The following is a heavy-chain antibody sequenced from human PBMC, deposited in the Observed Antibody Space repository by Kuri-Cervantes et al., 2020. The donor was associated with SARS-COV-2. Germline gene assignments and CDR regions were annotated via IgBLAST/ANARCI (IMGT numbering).Heavy chain of an antibody. V-gene: IGHV3-48*02. D-gene: IGHD3-10*01. CDR2: ISSSGGTM. J-gene: IGHJ6*02. CDR1: GFTVSRNY. Sequence: ETLSLTCAASGFTVSRNYMKWVRQVPGKGLEWLSYISSSGGTMYYADAVKGRFTISRDIAKNSLYLQMNTLRDEDTAVYYCARGHLWLGEKAYYYYYGLDVWGQGTTVTVSS. CDR3: ARGHLWLGEKAYYYYYGLDV.